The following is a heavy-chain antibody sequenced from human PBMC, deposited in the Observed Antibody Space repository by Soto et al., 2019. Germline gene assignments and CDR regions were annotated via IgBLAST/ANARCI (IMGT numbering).Heavy chain of an antibody. D-gene: IGHD5-12*01. V-gene: IGHV3-30*18. CDR2: ISYDGSNK. CDR1: GFTFSSYS. J-gene: IGHJ4*02. CDR3: AKTSKMATISVPTDY. Sequence: PGGSLRLSCAASGFTFSSYSMNWVRQAPGKGLEWVAVISYDGSNKYYADSVKGRFTISRDNSKNTLYLQMNSLRAEDTAVYYCAKTSKMATISVPTDYWGQGTLVTVSS.